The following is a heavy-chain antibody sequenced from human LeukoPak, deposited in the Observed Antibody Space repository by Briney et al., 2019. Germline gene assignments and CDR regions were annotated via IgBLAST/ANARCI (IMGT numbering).Heavy chain of an antibody. CDR2: ISSSGSST. CDR3: ARDLIHRSGEADY. V-gene: IGHV3-48*04. CDR1: GFTFSSYA. D-gene: IGHD3-22*01. J-gene: IGHJ4*02. Sequence: PGGSLRLSCAASGFTFSSYAMSWVRQAPGKGLEWISYISSSGSSTNYADSVKGRFTISRDNAKNSLYLQMTSLRAEDTAVYYCARDLIHRSGEADYWGQGTLVTVSS.